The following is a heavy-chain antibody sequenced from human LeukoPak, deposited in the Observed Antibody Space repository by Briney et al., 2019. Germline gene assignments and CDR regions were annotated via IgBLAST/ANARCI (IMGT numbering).Heavy chain of an antibody. CDR1: GGSISSSNW. Sequence: SGTLSLTCAVSGGSISSSNWWSWVRQPPGKGLEWIGEIYHSGRTNYNPSLKSRVTISVDKSKNQFSLKLSSVTAADTAVYYCARGAYYGSGSSHYYFDYWGQGTLVTVSS. J-gene: IGHJ4*02. CDR3: ARGAYYGSGSSHYYFDY. D-gene: IGHD3-10*01. CDR2: IYHSGRT. V-gene: IGHV4-4*02.